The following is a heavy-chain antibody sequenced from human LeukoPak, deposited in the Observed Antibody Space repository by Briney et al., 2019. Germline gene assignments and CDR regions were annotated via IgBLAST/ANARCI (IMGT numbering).Heavy chain of an antibody. D-gene: IGHD1-26*01. CDR3: ARDKATTGYYYGMDV. CDR1: GFTFSSYA. J-gene: IGHJ6*02. CDR2: IYHSGST. Sequence: LRLSCAASGFTFSSYAMSWVRQPPGKGLEWIGYIYHSGSTYYNPSLKSRVTISVDRSKNQFSLKLSSVTAADTAVYYCARDKATTGYYYGMDVWGQGTTVTVSS. V-gene: IGHV4-30-2*01.